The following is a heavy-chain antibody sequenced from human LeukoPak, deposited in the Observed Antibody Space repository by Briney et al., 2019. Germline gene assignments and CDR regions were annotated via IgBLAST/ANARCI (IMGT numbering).Heavy chain of an antibody. D-gene: IGHD6-6*01. J-gene: IGHJ5*02. Sequence: GGSLRLSCAASGFTFSSYAMSWVRQAPGKGLEWVSAISGSGESTYYADSVKGRFTISRENSKSTLYLQMNSLRAEDTALYYCAKARGYSSSSENNWFDPWGQGTLVTVSS. CDR1: GFTFSSYA. V-gene: IGHV3-23*01. CDR2: ISGSGEST. CDR3: AKARGYSSSSENNWFDP.